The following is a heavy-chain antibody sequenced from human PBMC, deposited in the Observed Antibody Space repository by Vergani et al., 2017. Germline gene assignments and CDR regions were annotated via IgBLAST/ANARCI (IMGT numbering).Heavy chain of an antibody. CDR1: GFTFSNAW. J-gene: IGHJ4*02. D-gene: IGHD6-13*01. V-gene: IGHV3-15*01. CDR2: IKSKTDGGTT. CDR3: TTEVSSSSWWEDYFDY. Sequence: EVQLVESGGGLVKPGGSLRLSCAASGFTFSNAWMSWVRQAPGKGLEWVGRIKSKTDGGTTDYAAPVKGRFTISRDDSKNTLYLQMISLKTEDTAVYYCTTEVSSSSWWEDYFDYWGQGTLVTVSS.